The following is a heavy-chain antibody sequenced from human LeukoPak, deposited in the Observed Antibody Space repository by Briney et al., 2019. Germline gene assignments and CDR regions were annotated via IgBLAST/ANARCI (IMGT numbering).Heavy chain of an antibody. J-gene: IGHJ4*02. CDR3: ARGRGTIFGPYLDY. V-gene: IGHV3-64*01. CDR1: GFTFSSYA. D-gene: IGHD3-3*01. CDR2: ISSNGGST. Sequence: GGSLRLSCAASGFTFSSYAMHWVRQAPGKGLEYVSAISSNGGSTYYANSVKGRFTISRDNSKNTLYLQMGSLRAEDMAVYYCARGRGTIFGPYLDYWGQGTLVTVSS.